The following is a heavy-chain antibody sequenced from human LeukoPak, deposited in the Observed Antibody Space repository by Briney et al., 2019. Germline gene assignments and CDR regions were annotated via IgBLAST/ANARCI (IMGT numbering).Heavy chain of an antibody. CDR1: GFTFSSYA. D-gene: IGHD6-19*01. CDR3: AKYPTPGIAVVGTDYFDY. CDR2: ISGSGGST. V-gene: IGHV3-23*01. J-gene: IGHJ4*02. Sequence: GGSLRLSCAASGFTFSSYAMSWVRQAPGKGLEWVSAISGSGGSTYYADSVKGRFTISRDNSKNTLYLQMNSLRAEDTAVYYCAKYPTPGIAVVGTDYFDYWGQGTLVTVSS.